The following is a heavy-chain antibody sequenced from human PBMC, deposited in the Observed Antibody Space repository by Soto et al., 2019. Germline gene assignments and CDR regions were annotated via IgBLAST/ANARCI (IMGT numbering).Heavy chain of an antibody. Sequence: ASVKVSCKASGYTFTGYYIHWVREAPGQGLEWMGWINPQTGGTSYGQKFQGRVTLSSDTSINTAYLELSRLRFDDAAVYFCARERYQVISDGMDVWGQGTTVTVSS. V-gene: IGHV1-2*02. J-gene: IGHJ6*02. CDR1: GYTFTGYY. D-gene: IGHD2-2*01. CDR2: INPQTGGT. CDR3: ARERYQVISDGMDV.